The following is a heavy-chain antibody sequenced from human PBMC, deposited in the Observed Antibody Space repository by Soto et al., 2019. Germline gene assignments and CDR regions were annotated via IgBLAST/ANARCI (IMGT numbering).Heavy chain of an antibody. CDR1: GFTFSSYV. J-gene: IGHJ3*02. CDR2: ISGSGTTA. CDR3: AKTTDGWFSAFEI. V-gene: IGHV3-23*01. Sequence: PGGSLRLSCASSGFTFSSYVMSWVRQAPGKGLEWVSAISGSGTTAYYADSVKGRFTFSRDNSKKTMYLQMNSLRAEDTAVYYCAKTTDGWFSAFEIWGQGTMVTVSS. D-gene: IGHD6-19*01.